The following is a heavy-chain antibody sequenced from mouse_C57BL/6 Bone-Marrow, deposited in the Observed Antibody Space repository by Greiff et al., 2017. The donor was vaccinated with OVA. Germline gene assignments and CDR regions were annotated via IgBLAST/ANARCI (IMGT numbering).Heavy chain of an antibody. CDR2: IDPENGDT. Sequence: VQLQQSGAELVRPGASVKLSCTASGFNIKDDYMHWVMQRPEQGLEWIGWIDPENGDTEYASKFQGKATITADTSSNTAYLQLSSLTSEDTAVYYCTHYYGSSWFAYWGQGTLVTVSA. CDR1: GFNIKDDY. J-gene: IGHJ3*01. CDR3: THYYGSSWFAY. D-gene: IGHD1-1*01. V-gene: IGHV14-4*01.